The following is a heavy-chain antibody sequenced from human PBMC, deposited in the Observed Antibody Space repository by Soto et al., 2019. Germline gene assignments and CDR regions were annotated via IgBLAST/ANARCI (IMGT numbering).Heavy chain of an antibody. CDR1: GFTFNNLW. Sequence: GGSLRLSCAASGFTFNNLWMTWVRQAPGKGLEWVANIKQDGGETYYVDSVEGRFTISRDNAKNSVYLQMNRLRVEDTAVYYCARELGYCSSSSCWSDDWGQGTLVTVSS. CDR3: ARELGYCSSSSCWSDD. D-gene: IGHD2-15*01. CDR2: IKQDGGET. V-gene: IGHV3-7*04. J-gene: IGHJ4*02.